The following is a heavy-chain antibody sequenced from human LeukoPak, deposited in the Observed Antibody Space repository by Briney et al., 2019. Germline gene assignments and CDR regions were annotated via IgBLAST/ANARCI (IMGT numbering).Heavy chain of an antibody. J-gene: IGHJ5*02. V-gene: IGHV4-61*02. CDR1: GGSINSGSYY. CDR3: ARGRRYDFWSGYYSGWFDP. D-gene: IGHD3-3*01. CDR2: IYTSGST. Sequence: SETLSLTCTVSGGSINSGSYYWSWIRQPAGKGLEWIGRIYTSGSTNYNPSLKSRVTISVDTSKNQFSLKLSSVTAADTAVYYCARGRRYDFWSGYYSGWFDPWGQGTLVTVSS.